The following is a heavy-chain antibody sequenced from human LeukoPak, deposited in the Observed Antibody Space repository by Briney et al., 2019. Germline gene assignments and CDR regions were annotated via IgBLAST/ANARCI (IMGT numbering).Heavy chain of an antibody. V-gene: IGHV1-46*02. Sequence: GASVKVSCTASGYTFNSYYMHWVRQAPGQGLEWMGTINPSGGRTNYAQKFQGRVTMTRDTSTRTIYIELYSLRSDDTAVYYCARGGRDYGDPRFDPWGQGTLVTVSS. CDR1: GYTFNSYY. CDR2: INPSGGRT. D-gene: IGHD4-17*01. J-gene: IGHJ5*02. CDR3: ARGGRDYGDPRFDP.